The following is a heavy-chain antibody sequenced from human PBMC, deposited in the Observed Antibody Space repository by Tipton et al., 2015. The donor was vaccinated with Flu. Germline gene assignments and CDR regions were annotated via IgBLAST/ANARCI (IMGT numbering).Heavy chain of an antibody. CDR3: ARARGYSRSLDTFNV. V-gene: IGHV3-21*06. Sequence: SLRLSCVVSGFTVSSNYMTWVRQAPGKGLEWVSSISGTSNDIRYADSVKGRFAISRDNANNSLSLQLNNLRVEDTAVYFCARARGYSRSLDTFNVWGQGTMVTVSS. CDR2: ISGTSNDI. J-gene: IGHJ3*01. D-gene: IGHD5-18*01. CDR1: GFTVSSNY.